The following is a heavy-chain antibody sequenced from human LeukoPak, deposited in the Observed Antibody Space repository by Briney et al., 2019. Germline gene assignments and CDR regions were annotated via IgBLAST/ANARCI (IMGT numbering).Heavy chain of an antibody. CDR2: ISGSSSYI. D-gene: IGHD5-18*01. CDR1: GFPFSSYF. Sequence: GGSLRLSCAASGFPFSSYFMNWGRQAPGKGLEGVSSISGSSSYIYEADSVKGRFTISRDNAKNSLYLQMNSLRAEDTAVYYCARRATTERGHSYGLDYWGQGTLVTVSS. CDR3: ARRATTERGHSYGLDY. J-gene: IGHJ4*02. V-gene: IGHV3-21*01.